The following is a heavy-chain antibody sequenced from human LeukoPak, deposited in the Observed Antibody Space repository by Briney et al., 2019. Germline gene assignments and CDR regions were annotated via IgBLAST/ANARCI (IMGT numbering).Heavy chain of an antibody. CDR3: AISFNWNYGYFDY. Sequence: ASMKVSCKASGYTFTSYYMHWVRQAPGQGLEWMGITNPSGVSTSNAQKFQGRVTMTRDTSTSTVYMELSSLRSEDTAVYYCAISFNWNYGYFDYWGQGTLVTVSS. V-gene: IGHV1-46*01. J-gene: IGHJ4*02. CDR1: GYTFTSYY. CDR2: TNPSGVST. D-gene: IGHD1-7*01.